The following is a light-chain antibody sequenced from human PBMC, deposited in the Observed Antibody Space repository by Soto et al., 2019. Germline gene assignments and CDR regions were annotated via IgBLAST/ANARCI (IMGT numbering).Light chain of an antibody. J-gene: IGLJ3*02. CDR1: SGDVGGYDS. CDR3: CSFASTXTLV. V-gene: IGLV2-14*03. CDR2: DVA. Sequence: QSALTQPASVSGSPGQAITISCTGTSGDVGGYDSVSWYQHHPGKAPRLIIYDVANRPSGASNRFSGSKSGNTASLTISGXXAEDEAEYFCCSFASTXTLVFGGGTQX.